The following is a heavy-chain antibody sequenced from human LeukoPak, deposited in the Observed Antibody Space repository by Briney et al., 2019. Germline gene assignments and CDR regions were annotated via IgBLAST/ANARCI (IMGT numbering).Heavy chain of an antibody. CDR3: AKTLNMVRGWRAFDI. CDR2: ISGSGRST. Sequence: PGGSLRLSCAASGFTFNSYAINWVRQTPGKGLEWVSAISGSGRSTYYADSVKGRFTISRDNSKNTLFLQMSSLRAEDTAVYYCAKTLNMVRGWRAFDIWGQGTMVTVSS. V-gene: IGHV3-23*01. D-gene: IGHD3-10*01. J-gene: IGHJ3*02. CDR1: GFTFNSYA.